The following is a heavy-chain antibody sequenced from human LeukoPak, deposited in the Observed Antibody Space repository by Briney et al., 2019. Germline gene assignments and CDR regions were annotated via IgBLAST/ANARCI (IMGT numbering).Heavy chain of an antibody. Sequence: GGTLRLSCPALGFTFDDYAMHWVRQAPWKGLEWVSGISWNSGSIGYADSVKGRFAISRDNAKNSLYLQMNSLRAEDMALYYCAKDMGIAVAGTVDYWGQGTLVTVSS. D-gene: IGHD6-19*01. CDR2: ISWNSGSI. CDR1: GFTFDDYA. CDR3: AKDMGIAVAGTVDY. V-gene: IGHV3-9*03. J-gene: IGHJ4*02.